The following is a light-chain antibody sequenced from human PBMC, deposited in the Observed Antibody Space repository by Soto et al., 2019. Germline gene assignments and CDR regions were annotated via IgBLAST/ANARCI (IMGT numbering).Light chain of an antibody. CDR1: QAIDSW. CDR2: TGS. CDR3: QQTLRVPPT. J-gene: IGKJ1*01. Sequence: DIQMTQSPSSVSASVGDRVTITCRASQAIDSWLAWYQQKPGEAPKLLIFTGSLLHSGVPPRFSGSGSGTDFTLTISSLQPEDFATYYCQQTLRVPPTFGQGTKV. V-gene: IGKV1-12*01.